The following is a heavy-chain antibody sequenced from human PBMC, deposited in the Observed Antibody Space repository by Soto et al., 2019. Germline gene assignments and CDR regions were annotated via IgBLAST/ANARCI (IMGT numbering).Heavy chain of an antibody. CDR3: TRHPIAAGIYGLDV. J-gene: IGHJ6*02. V-gene: IGHV5-10-1*01. D-gene: IGHD1-1*01. Sequence: GESLKISCQGSGYTFTSYWITWVRQMPGKGLEWMGGIDPSDSYTHYSPSFQGHVTISVDKSISTAYLQWSSLKASDIAMYYCTRHPIAAGIYGLDVWGQGTTVTVSS. CDR2: IDPSDSYT. CDR1: GYTFTSYW.